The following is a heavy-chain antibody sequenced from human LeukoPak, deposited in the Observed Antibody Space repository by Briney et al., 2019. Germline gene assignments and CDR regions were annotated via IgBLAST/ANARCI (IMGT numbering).Heavy chain of an antibody. CDR1: GYTFTSYY. Sequence: ASVKVSCKASGYTFTSYYMHWVRQAPGQGLEWMGWINPNSGGTNYAQKFQGRVTMTRDTSISTAYMELSRLRSDDTAVYYCARDLGTGTDDAFDIWGQGTMVTVSS. V-gene: IGHV1-2*02. CDR3: ARDLGTGTDDAFDI. CDR2: INPNSGGT. D-gene: IGHD1-7*01. J-gene: IGHJ3*02.